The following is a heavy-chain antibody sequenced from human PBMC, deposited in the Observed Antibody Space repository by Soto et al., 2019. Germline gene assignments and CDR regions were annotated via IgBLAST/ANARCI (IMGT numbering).Heavy chain of an antibody. Sequence: PSETLSLTCTVSGGSISSGGYYWSWIRQHPGKGLEWIGYIYYSGSTYYNPSLKSRVTISVDTSKNQFSLKLSSVTAADTAVYYCARMVTRVGRGGMDVWGQGTTVTVSS. D-gene: IGHD2-21*02. CDR2: IYYSGST. J-gene: IGHJ6*02. V-gene: IGHV4-31*03. CDR1: GGSISSGGYY. CDR3: ARMVTRVGRGGMDV.